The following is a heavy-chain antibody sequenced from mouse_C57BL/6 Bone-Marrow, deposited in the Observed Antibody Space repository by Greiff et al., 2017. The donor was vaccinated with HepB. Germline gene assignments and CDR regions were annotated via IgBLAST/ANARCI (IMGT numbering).Heavy chain of an antibody. CDR3: TTVYGSSPAWFAY. CDR2: IDPEDGDT. V-gene: IGHV14-1*01. J-gene: IGHJ3*01. D-gene: IGHD1-1*01. CDR1: GFNIKDYY. Sequence: DVQLVESGAELVRPGASVKLSCTASGFNIKDYYMHWVKQRPEQGLEWIGRIDPEDGDTEYAPKFQGKATMTADTSSNTAYLQLSSLTSEDTAVYYCTTVYGSSPAWFAYWGQGTLVTVSA.